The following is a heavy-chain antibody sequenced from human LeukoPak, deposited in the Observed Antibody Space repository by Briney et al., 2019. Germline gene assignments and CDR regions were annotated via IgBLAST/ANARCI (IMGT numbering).Heavy chain of an antibody. D-gene: IGHD3-3*01. V-gene: IGHV3-74*01. J-gene: IGHJ2*01. CDR1: GFTFSSFW. Sequence: GGSLRVSCAASGFTFSSFWMHWVRQAPGKGLVWVSRISTDGSRTAYADSVKGRFSISRDNAENSLYLQMYSLRGGDTAVYYCVRLAGSRYPWYLDFWGRGTLVTVSS. CDR2: ISTDGSRT. CDR3: VRLAGSRYPWYLDF.